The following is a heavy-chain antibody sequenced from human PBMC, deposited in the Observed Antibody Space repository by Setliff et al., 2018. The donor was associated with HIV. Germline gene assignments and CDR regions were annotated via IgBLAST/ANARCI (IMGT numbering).Heavy chain of an antibody. CDR1: GFSFSSYW. V-gene: IGHV3-7*01. D-gene: IGHD6-25*01. CDR2: IKQDGSEK. CDR3: ARSPANGGHDAFDI. Sequence: PGGSLRLSCAASGFSFSSYWMSWVRQAPGKGLEWVANIKQDGSEKYYVDSVRGRFTISRDNAKNSLYVQMNSLRADDTAVYYCARSPANGGHDAFDIWGQGTMVTVSS. J-gene: IGHJ3*02.